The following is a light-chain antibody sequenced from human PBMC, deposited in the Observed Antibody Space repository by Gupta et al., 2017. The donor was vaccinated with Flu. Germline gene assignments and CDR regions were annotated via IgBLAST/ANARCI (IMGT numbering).Light chain of an antibody. CDR2: KAS. J-gene: IGKJ2*01. V-gene: IGKV1-5*03. CDR3: RRESTYRYT. Sequence: PSTPSASVGDRVTITCRASQSIGSWLARHQYEPGKTPNLVIYKASKSEIPVRSRFSGSGSGLEFTLSIIRRQPDDFATYSFRRESTYRYTFGQGTNVEIK. CDR1: QSIGSW.